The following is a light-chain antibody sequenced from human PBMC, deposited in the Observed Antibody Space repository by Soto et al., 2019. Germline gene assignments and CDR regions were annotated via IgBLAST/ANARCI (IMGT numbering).Light chain of an antibody. J-gene: IGKJ2*01. CDR1: QSVSSSY. Sequence: EIVLTQSPGTLSLSPGERATLSCRASQSVSSSYLAWYQQKPGQAPRLLIYGASSRATGIPDRFSGSGSGTDFTLTISSLQPDDFATYYCQQYSTYPYIFGQGTKVDIK. CDR2: GAS. CDR3: QQYSTYPYI. V-gene: IGKV3-20*01.